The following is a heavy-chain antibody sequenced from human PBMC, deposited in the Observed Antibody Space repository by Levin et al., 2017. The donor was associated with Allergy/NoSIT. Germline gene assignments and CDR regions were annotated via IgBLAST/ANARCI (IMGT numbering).Heavy chain of an antibody. CDR1: GYTFTTYG. CDR2: ISPYNGNA. V-gene: IGHV1-18*01. D-gene: IGHD6-13*01. CDR3: ARDGLAITATGTLDY. J-gene: IGHJ4*02. Sequence: ASVKVSCKASGYTFTTYGISWVRQAPGQGLECLGWISPYNGNAKYAQKFQGRVTMTTDTSTSTASMELRSLRSDDTAIYYCARDGLAITATGTLDYWGQGTLVTVSS.